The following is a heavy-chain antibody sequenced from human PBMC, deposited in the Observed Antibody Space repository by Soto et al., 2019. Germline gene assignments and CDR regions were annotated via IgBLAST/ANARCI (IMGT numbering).Heavy chain of an antibody. Sequence: QVHLQESGPGLVKPSETLSLTCTVSGGSINHHYWSWIRQPPGRGLEWIGYIYYTGSTNYNPSLKSRLTMSVDTSKNQFSLNLTSLTAADTAIYYCARANWYSEYWGQGTLVTVSS. J-gene: IGHJ4*02. D-gene: IGHD7-27*01. V-gene: IGHV4-59*11. CDR3: ARANWYSEY. CDR2: IYYTGST. CDR1: GGSINHHY.